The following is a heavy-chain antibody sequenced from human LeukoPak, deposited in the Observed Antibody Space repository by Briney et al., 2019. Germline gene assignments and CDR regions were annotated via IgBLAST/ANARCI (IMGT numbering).Heavy chain of an antibody. J-gene: IGHJ3*02. D-gene: IGHD3-16*02. Sequence: LSLTCAVYGGSFSGYYWSWVRQPPRKGLEWVSGLNWNGASTGYADSVKGRFTISRDNAKHSLYLQMSSLRAEDTALYHCARVYDYVWGSYRYTGAFDIWGQGTMVTVSS. CDR3: ARVYDYVWGSYRYTGAFDI. V-gene: IGHV3-20*01. CDR1: GGSFSGYY. CDR2: LNWNGAST.